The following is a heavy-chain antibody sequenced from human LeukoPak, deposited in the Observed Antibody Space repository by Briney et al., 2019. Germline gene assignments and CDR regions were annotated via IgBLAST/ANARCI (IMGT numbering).Heavy chain of an antibody. V-gene: IGHV1-2*02. J-gene: IGHJ4*02. Sequence: ASVKVSCKASGYTFTGYYMHLVRQAPGQGLEWMGWINPNSGGTNYAQKLQGRVTMTRYTSISTAYMELSRLRSDDTAVYYCARTKDILSNPYDYWGQGTLVTVSS. D-gene: IGHD3-9*01. CDR3: ARTKDILSNPYDY. CDR1: GYTFTGYY. CDR2: INPNSGGT.